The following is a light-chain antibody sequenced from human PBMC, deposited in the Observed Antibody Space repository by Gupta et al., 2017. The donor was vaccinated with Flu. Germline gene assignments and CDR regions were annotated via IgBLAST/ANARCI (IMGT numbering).Light chain of an antibody. CDR1: SSDIGAYKF. J-gene: IGLJ2*01. Sequence: QSALTQPASVSGSPGQAISISCTGTSSDIGAYKFVTWYQQHPGKAPKLMIYEVSNRPSGVSSRFSGSQSGNTASLSISGLHADDEADYCCSSYTTISTRDFGGGTKLTVL. CDR3: SSYTTISTRD. V-gene: IGLV2-14*01. CDR2: EVS.